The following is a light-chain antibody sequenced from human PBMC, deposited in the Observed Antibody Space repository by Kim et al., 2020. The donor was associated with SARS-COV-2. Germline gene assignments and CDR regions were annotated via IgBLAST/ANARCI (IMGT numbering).Light chain of an antibody. V-gene: IGLV3-19*01. CDR3: NSRDSSGNHVV. CDR1: SLRSYY. Sequence: ALGQTVRITGQGDSLRSYYASWYQQKPGQAPVLVIYGKNNRPSGIPDRFSGSRSGNTASLTITGAQVEDEADYYCNSRDSSGNHVVFGGGTQLTVL. CDR2: GKN. J-gene: IGLJ2*01.